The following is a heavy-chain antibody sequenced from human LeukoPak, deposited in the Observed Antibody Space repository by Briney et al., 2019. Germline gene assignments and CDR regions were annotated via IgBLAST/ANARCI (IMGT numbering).Heavy chain of an antibody. Sequence: PSETLSLTCAVSGASVSSDGFWWNWVRQPPGKGLEWIGQIGYSGTTNYQPSLKSRLTISTDASNNHFSLRLTSVTPADAAVYYCARIGGVFHHWGQGTLVTVSS. CDR1: GASVSSDGFW. V-gene: IGHV4-61*03. J-gene: IGHJ1*01. CDR2: IGYSGTT. D-gene: IGHD3-10*01. CDR3: ARIGGVFHH.